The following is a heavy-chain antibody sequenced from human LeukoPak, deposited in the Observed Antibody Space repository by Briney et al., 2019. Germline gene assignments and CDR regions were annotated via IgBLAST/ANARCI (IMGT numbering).Heavy chain of an antibody. Sequence: GASVKVSCKASGYDFVSYGIDWVRQAPGQGLEWLGWISPYSGTTIYAQNLQGRVTMTTDISTSTAYVELGNLKSDDTAVYFCARDPNYDFWSGSYTRWFDPWGQGTLVTVSS. J-gene: IGHJ5*02. D-gene: IGHD3-3*01. CDR2: ISPYSGTT. V-gene: IGHV1-18*04. CDR3: ARDPNYDFWSGSYTRWFDP. CDR1: GYDFVSYG.